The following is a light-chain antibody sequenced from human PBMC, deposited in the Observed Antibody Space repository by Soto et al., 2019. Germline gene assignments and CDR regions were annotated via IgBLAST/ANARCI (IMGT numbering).Light chain of an antibody. CDR3: QQTYSLPLD. CDR1: QTINSA. Sequence: DIQMTQSPSSLAAFVGDRVTITCRASQTINSALHWYQQKPGKAPELLIYGASTLQSGVPSRFGGSGSGTDFTLTISSLQPEDFAIYYCQQTYSLPLDFGGGTRLEIK. CDR2: GAS. V-gene: IGKV1-39*01. J-gene: IGKJ4*01.